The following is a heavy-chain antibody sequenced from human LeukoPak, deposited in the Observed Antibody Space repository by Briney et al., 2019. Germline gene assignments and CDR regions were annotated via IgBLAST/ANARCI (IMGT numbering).Heavy chain of an antibody. Sequence: ASVKVSCKPSGYTFTNYAINWVRQAPGQGLEWMGWISAYNGNTNYAQKLQGRVTMTTDTSTSTAYMELRSLRSDDTAVYYCARDLAVAGGSDYWGQGTLVTVSS. D-gene: IGHD6-19*01. CDR1: GYTFTNYA. CDR3: ARDLAVAGGSDY. V-gene: IGHV1-18*01. CDR2: ISAYNGNT. J-gene: IGHJ4*02.